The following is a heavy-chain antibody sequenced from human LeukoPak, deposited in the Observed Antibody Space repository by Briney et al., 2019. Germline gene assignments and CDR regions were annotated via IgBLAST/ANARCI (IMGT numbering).Heavy chain of an antibody. J-gene: IGHJ4*02. V-gene: IGHV3-23*01. CDR3: VRSLDY. Sequence: GGSLRLSCAASGFPFSSYAMNWVRQAPGKGLEWVSVIAGSDGFTQYADSVKGRYTISRDNSKNTVYLQMNRLRVEDTALYYCVRSLDYWGQGTLVTVSS. CDR1: GFPFSSYA. CDR2: IAGSDGFT.